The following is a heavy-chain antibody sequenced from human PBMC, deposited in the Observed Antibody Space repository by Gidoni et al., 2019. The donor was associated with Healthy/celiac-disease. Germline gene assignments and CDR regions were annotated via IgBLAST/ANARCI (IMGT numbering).Heavy chain of an antibody. D-gene: IGHD3-9*01. V-gene: IGHV4-39*01. CDR1: GGSISSRSYY. J-gene: IGHJ5*02. CDR2: IYYSGST. CDR3: ATRARYFDWLSNIDDP. Sequence: QLQLQESGPGLVKPSETLSRTCTVSGGSISSRSYYWGWIRQPPGKGLEWIGSIYYSGSTYYNPSLKSRVTISVDTSKNQFSLKLSSVTAADTAVYYCATRARYFDWLSNIDDPWGQGTLVTVSS.